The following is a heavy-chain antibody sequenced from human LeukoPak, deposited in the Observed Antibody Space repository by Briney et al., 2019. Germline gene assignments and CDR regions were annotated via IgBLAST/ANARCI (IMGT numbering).Heavy chain of an antibody. CDR2: ITSSSSNT. D-gene: IGHD4-17*01. CDR1: GFTFSSYS. CDR3: ASGTTVMYY. V-gene: IGHV3-21*01. Sequence: GGSLRLSCAASGFTFSSYSINWVRQAPGKGLEWVSSITSSSSNTYYADSVKGRFTISRDNAKNSLYLQMNSLRAEDTAVYYCASGTTVMYYWGQGTLVTVSS. J-gene: IGHJ4*02.